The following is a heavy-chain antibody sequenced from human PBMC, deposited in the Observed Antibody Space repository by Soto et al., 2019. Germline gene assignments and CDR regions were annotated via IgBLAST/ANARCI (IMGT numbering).Heavy chain of an antibody. D-gene: IGHD3-22*01. J-gene: IGHJ4*02. CDR2: ISSSGSTI. CDR3: ARVTDYYESSGYFDY. V-gene: IGHV3-11*04. Sequence: GGSLRLSCAASGFTFSDYYMSWIRQAPGKGLEWVSYISSSGSTIYYADSVKGRFTISRDNAKNSLYLQMNSLRAEDTAVYYCARVTDYYESSGYFDYWGQGTLVTVSS. CDR1: GFTFSDYY.